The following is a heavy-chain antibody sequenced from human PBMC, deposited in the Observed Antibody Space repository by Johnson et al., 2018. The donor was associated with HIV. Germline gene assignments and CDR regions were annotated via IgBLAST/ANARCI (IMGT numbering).Heavy chain of an antibody. CDR2: ISYDGSNK. V-gene: IGHV3-30*18. CDR3: AKGITVAGMGDAFDI. D-gene: IGHD6-19*01. Sequence: QVQLVESGGGVVRPGDSLRLSCAASGFTFSSYGMHWVRQAPGKGLEWVAVISYDGSNKYYADSVKGRFTISRDNSKNTLYLQMNRLGAEDTAVYYCAKGITVAGMGDAFDIWGQGTMVTVSS. J-gene: IGHJ3*02. CDR1: GFTFSSYG.